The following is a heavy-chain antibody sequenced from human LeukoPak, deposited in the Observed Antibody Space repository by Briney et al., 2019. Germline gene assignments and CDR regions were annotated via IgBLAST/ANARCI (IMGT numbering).Heavy chain of an antibody. CDR2: ISAYNGNT. CDR1: GGTFSSYG. CDR3: ARVPRWLVSDDWFDP. Sequence: ASVKVSCKASGGTFSSYGISWVRQAPGQGLEWMGWISAYNGNTNYAQKLQGRVTMTTDTSTSTAYMELRSLRSDDTAVYYCARVPRWLVSDDWFDPWGQGTLVTVSS. D-gene: IGHD6-19*01. J-gene: IGHJ5*02. V-gene: IGHV1-18*01.